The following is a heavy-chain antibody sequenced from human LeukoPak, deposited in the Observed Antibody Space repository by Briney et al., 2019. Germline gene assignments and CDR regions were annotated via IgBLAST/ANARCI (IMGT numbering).Heavy chain of an antibody. V-gene: IGHV3-23*01. CDR2: MSGSGHRT. Sequence: GSLRLSCAASGFTFSSYGVSWVRQAPGKGLEWVSGMSGSGHRTYYADSVKGRFTISRDNSKNTLYLQMNSLRAEDTAVYYCAKDWGEYFDYVWGSFTSFDFWGQGTLVTVSS. D-gene: IGHD3-16*01. CDR3: AKDWGEYFDYVWGSFTSFDF. CDR1: GFTFSSYG. J-gene: IGHJ4*02.